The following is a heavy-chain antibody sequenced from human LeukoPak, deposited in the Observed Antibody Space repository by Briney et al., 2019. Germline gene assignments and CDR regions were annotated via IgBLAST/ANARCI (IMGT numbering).Heavy chain of an antibody. CDR3: ARGSWGPDY. V-gene: IGHV4-34*01. CDR2: ISHSGST. D-gene: IGHD3-16*01. Sequence: PSETLSLTCAVYGGSFSGYYWSWIRQPPGKGLEWIGEISHSGSTNYNPSLKSRVTISVDTSKNQFSLKLSSVTAADTAVYYCARGSWGPDYWGQGTLVTVSS. CDR1: GGSFSGYY. J-gene: IGHJ4*02.